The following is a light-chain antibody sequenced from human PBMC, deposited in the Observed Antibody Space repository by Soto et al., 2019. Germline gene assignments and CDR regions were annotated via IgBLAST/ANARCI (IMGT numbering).Light chain of an antibody. CDR2: AAS. J-gene: IGKJ2*01. Sequence: DNQMTQSPSSLSASVGDRVTITCRASQSISSYLNWYQQKPGKAPKLLIYAASSLQSGVPSRFSGSGSGTDFTLTISSLQPEDVATYYYQQSYSTPYTFGHGTKLEIK. CDR1: QSISSY. CDR3: QQSYSTPYT. V-gene: IGKV1-39*01.